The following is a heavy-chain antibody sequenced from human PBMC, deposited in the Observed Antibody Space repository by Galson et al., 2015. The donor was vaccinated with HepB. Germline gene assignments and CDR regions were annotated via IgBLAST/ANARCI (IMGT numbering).Heavy chain of an antibody. D-gene: IGHD6-25*01. CDR3: ATGAPGSGWAIDSWFDP. Sequence: SVKVSCKASGGTFRNHIFSWVRQAPGQGLEWMGGIIPIFGTANYAQKFQGRLTITTDESTGTAYMELSSLTSDDTAVYYCATGAPGSGWAIDSWFDPWGQGTLVSVSS. CDR2: IIPIFGTA. V-gene: IGHV1-69*05. CDR1: GGTFRNHI. J-gene: IGHJ5*02.